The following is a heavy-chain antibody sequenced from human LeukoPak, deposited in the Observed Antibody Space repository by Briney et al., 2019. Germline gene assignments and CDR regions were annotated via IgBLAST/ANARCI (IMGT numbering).Heavy chain of an antibody. CDR1: GFTFSNYW. CDR3: ARDIGVGATTTFDY. V-gene: IGHV3-66*01. J-gene: IGHJ4*02. CDR2: IYSGGST. Sequence: TGGSLRLSCAASGFTFSNYWMNWVRQAPGKGLEWVSVIYSGGSTYYADSVKGRFTISRDNSKNTLYLQMNSLRAEDTAVYYCARDIGVGATTTFDYWGQGTLVTVSS. D-gene: IGHD1-26*01.